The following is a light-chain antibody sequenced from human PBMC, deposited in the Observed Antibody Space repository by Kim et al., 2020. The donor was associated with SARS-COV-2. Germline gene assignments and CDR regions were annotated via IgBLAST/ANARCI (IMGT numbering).Light chain of an antibody. Sequence: LAPGETATPSCRASQSVSSSYLAWYQQKPGQAPRLLIYGASSRATGIPDRFSGSGSGTDFTLTISRLEPEDFAVYYCQQYGSSPGTFGQGTKVDIK. J-gene: IGKJ1*01. CDR3: QQYGSSPGT. CDR1: QSVSSSY. V-gene: IGKV3-20*01. CDR2: GAS.